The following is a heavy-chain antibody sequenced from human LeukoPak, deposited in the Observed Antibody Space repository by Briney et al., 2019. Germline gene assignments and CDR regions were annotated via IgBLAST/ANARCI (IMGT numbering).Heavy chain of an antibody. CDR2: INSDGSST. Sequence: GGSLRLSCAASGFTFSSYWMHWVRQAPGKGPVWVSRINSDGSSTSYADSVKGRFTISRDNAKNTLYLQMNSLRAEDTAVYYCARASSGWSPFDYWGQGTLVTVSS. J-gene: IGHJ4*02. V-gene: IGHV3-74*01. D-gene: IGHD6-19*01. CDR1: GFTFSSYW. CDR3: ARASSGWSPFDY.